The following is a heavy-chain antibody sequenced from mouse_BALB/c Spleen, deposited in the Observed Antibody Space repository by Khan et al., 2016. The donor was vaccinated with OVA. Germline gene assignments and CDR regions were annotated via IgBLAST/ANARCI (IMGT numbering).Heavy chain of an antibody. CDR1: GYTFTDYI. V-gene: IGHV1-77*01. CDR2: IYPGSGST. Sequence: QVQLQQSGPVLVKPGASVKMSCKASGYTFTDYIINWVRQRTGQGLEWIGQIYPGSGSTYYNEKFKGKATLTADKSSNTAYMQLRSLTSEDSAVYFCARSEYGSLGYWGQGTTLTVSS. D-gene: IGHD1-1*01. CDR3: ARSEYGSLGY. J-gene: IGHJ2*01.